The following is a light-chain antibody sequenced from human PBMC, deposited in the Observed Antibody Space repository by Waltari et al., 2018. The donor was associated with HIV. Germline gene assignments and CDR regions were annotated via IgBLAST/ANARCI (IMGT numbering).Light chain of an antibody. J-gene: IGKJ1*01. Sequence: DIQMTQSPSSLSASVGDRVTITCRASQSISSYLNWYQLKPGKAPKLLIYAASSLQSGVPSRFSGSGSGTDFTLTISGLQPDDFASYYCQQSFTTPRWTFGQGTKVEVK. CDR3: QQSFTTPRWT. CDR2: AAS. V-gene: IGKV1-39*01. CDR1: QSISSY.